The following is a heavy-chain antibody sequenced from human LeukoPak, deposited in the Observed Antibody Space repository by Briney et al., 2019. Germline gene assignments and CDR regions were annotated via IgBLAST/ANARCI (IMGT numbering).Heavy chain of an antibody. V-gene: IGHV4-61*02. CDR1: GGSISSGSYS. CDR2: IYTSGST. Sequence: RASQTLSLTCTVSGGSISSGSYSWRWLRQPAGKGLEWLGRIYTSGSTNYNPSLKSRVTISVDTSKNQFSLRLSSVTAADTAVYYCAGEASSWRENWFDPWGQGTLVTVSS. J-gene: IGHJ5*02. CDR3: AGEASSWRENWFDP. D-gene: IGHD6-13*01.